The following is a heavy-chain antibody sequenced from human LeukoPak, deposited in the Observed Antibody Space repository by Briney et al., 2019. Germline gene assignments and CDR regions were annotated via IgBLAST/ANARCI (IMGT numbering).Heavy chain of an antibody. V-gene: IGHV4-39*07. CDR3: AREREQWLPRGGFDY. CDR1: GGSISSSNYY. D-gene: IGHD6-19*01. J-gene: IGHJ4*02. CDR2: IHYSGST. Sequence: ASETQSLTCTVSGGSISSSNYYWGWIRQPPGKGLEWIGSIHYSGSTFYNPSLKSRVTISVDTSKNQSFLKLSSVTAADTAVHYCAREREQWLPRGGFDYWGQGILVTVSS.